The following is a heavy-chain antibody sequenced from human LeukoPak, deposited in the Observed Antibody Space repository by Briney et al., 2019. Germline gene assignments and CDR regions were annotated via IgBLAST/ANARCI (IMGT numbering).Heavy chain of an antibody. V-gene: IGHV3-21*01. CDR2: ITTSSTYI. CDR3: ARGKYSSGWFDY. D-gene: IGHD6-19*01. J-gene: IGHJ4*02. Sequence: GGSLRLSCAASGFTLSSYSMSWVRQAPGKGLEWVSSITTSSTYISCADSVKGRFTISRDNAKNSLYLQMNSLRAEDTAVYYCARGKYSSGWFDYWGQGTLVTVSS. CDR1: GFTLSSYS.